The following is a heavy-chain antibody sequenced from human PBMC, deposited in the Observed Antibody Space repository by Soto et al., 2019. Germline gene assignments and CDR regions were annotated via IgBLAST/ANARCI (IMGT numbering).Heavy chain of an antibody. CDR2: IPSKTNTYAT. D-gene: IGHD6-19*01. V-gene: IGHV3-73*02. J-gene: IGHJ4*02. Sequence: EVQLVESGGGLVQPGGSLKLSCAASGFTFSGSTIHWVRQTSGKGLEWVGRIPSKTNTYATAYAASGKGRFTISRDDSKNTAYLQMNSLKTEDTAVYYCTMQHLDVPVASAIDYWGQGTLVTVSS. CDR3: TMQHLDVPVASAIDY. CDR1: GFTFSGST.